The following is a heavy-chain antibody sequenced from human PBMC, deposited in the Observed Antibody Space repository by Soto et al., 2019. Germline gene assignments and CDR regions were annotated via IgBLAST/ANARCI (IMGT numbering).Heavy chain of an antibody. Sequence: TLSLTCAVSGVSISSGGYSWIWIRQAPGKGLEWIGYIYHSGSTYYNSSLKSRVTISVDRSKNQFSLKLSSVTAADTAVYYCARVPGPWGQGTLVTVSS. J-gene: IGHJ5*02. V-gene: IGHV4-30-2*01. CDR2: IYHSGST. CDR3: ARVPGP. CDR1: GVSISSGGYS. D-gene: IGHD3-10*01.